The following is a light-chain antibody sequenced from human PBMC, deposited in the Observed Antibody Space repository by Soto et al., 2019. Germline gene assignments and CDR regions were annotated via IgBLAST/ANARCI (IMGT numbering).Light chain of an antibody. V-gene: IGKV3-15*01. CDR2: GAS. CDR1: ESLSTF. CDR3: QSYNDWPFA. Sequence: EIVLTQSPGTLSVSPGERVTLSCRASESLSTFLAWYQQKPGQAPGLLIYGASTKATGIPARFSGSGSATDFTLTISSLQSEDSAVYYCQSYNDWPFAFGQGTKLEI. J-gene: IGKJ2*01.